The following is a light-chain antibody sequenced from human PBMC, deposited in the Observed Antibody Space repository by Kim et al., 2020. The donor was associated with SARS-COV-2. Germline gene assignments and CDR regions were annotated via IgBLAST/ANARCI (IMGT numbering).Light chain of an antibody. CDR3: QQYDNFPYT. V-gene: IGKV1-33*01. CDR2: DAS. Sequence: DIQMTQSPSSLSASVGDRVTITCQASHDISNYLNWYQQKPGKAPKLLIYDASNLETGVPSRFSGSGSGTDFTFTISSLQSEDIATYYCQQYDNFPYTFGPGNKVDIK. CDR1: HDISNY. J-gene: IGKJ3*01.